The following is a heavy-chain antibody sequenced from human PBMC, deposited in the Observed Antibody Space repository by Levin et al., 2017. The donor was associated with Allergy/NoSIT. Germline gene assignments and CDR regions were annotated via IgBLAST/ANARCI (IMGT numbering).Heavy chain of an antibody. D-gene: IGHD5-24*01. V-gene: IGHV4-28*01. CDR3: ARTRDGYNVFDY. Sequence: PSETLSLTCAVSGYSISRSNWWGWIRQPPGKGLEWIGYIYYSGSTYYNPSLKSRVTMSVDTSKNQFSLKLSSVTAVDTAVYYCARTRDGYNVFDYWGQGTPVTVSS. CDR1: GYSISRSNW. J-gene: IGHJ4*02. CDR2: IYYSGST.